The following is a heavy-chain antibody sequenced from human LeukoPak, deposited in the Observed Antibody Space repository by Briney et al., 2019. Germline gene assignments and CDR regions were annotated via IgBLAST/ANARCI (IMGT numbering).Heavy chain of an antibody. CDR3: ARLREIPVFGVVTKSTSYFDY. D-gene: IGHD3-3*01. CDR2: ISYDGGNI. Sequence: GGSLRLSCAASGFIFSSYGMHWVRQAPGKGLEWVAVISYDGGNISYTDSVKGRFTISRDNSKNSLYLQMNSLRAEDTAVYYCARLREIPVFGVVTKSTSYFDYWGQGTLVTVSS. J-gene: IGHJ4*02. CDR1: GFIFSSYG. V-gene: IGHV3-30*03.